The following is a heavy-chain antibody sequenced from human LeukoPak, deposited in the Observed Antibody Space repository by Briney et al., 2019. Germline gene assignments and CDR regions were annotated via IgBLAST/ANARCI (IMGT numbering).Heavy chain of an antibody. J-gene: IGHJ3*01. Sequence: GSLRLSCAASGFAFDIYWMTWVRQAPGKGLEWVANIKKDGSLKQYVDAVRGRFTVSRDNAKNSLYLQMNSLRADDTAVYYYVSLRVSTVRDSFDLWGQGTMVTVSS. CDR3: VSLRVSTVRDSFDL. V-gene: IGHV3-7*01. D-gene: IGHD3-10*01. CDR1: GFAFDIYW. CDR2: IKKDGSLK.